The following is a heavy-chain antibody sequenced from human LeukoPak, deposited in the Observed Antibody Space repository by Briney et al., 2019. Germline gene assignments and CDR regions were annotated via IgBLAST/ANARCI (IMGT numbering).Heavy chain of an antibody. CDR1: GYSFTRYG. D-gene: IGHD3-9*01. V-gene: IGHV1-18*01. J-gene: IGHJ4*02. CDR3: ARAINYDLLTGYSEGFDF. Sequence: ASVKVSCKASGYSFTRYGITWVRRAPGQGLEWMGWITTYNGKTNYAQNFQTRVTMTTDTSTNTAYMELRSLRSDDTAVYYCARAINYDLLTGYSEGFDFWGQGTPVTVSS. CDR2: ITTYNGKT.